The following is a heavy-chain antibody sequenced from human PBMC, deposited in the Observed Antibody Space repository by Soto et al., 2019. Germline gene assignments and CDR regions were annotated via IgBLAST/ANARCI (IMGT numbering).Heavy chain of an antibody. CDR2: ISSSGSTI. CDR3: ATVRYCSGGNCYSSYFYMDV. Sequence: QVQLVESGGGLVKPGGSLRLSCAASGFTFSDYYMSWIRQAPGKGLEWVSYISSSGSTIYYADSVKGRFTISRDNAKNSLYLQMNSLRAEETAVYYCATVRYCSGGNCYSSYFYMDVWGKGTTVTVSS. D-gene: IGHD2-15*01. CDR1: GFTFSDYY. V-gene: IGHV3-11*01. J-gene: IGHJ6*03.